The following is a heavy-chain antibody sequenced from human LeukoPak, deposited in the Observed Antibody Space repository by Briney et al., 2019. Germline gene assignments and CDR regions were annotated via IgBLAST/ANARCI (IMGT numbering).Heavy chain of an antibody. Sequence: GATVKISCKASGYIFTDYHIHWVQQAPGRGLEWIGRVDPEDGGTSYIERFQGRVTITADTSTDTAYMELRNLKSEDTAVYYCARVGSSWFHDFQHWGQGTLVTVSS. CDR2: VDPEDGGT. V-gene: IGHV1-69-2*01. D-gene: IGHD6-13*01. CDR3: ARVGSSWFHDFQH. J-gene: IGHJ1*01. CDR1: GYIFTDYH.